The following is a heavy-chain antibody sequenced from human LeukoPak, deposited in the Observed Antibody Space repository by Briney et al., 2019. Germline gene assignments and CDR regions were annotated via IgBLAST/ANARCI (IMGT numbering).Heavy chain of an antibody. Sequence: GESLQISCKGSGYSFTSYWIGWVRQMPGKGLEWMGIIYPGNSDTRYSPSFQGQVTISADKSISTAYLQWSSLKASDTAMYYCARRDPYTSSPYTFDYWGQGTLVTVSS. CDR3: ARRDPYTSSPYTFDY. D-gene: IGHD6-6*01. CDR2: IYPGNSDT. V-gene: IGHV5-51*01. CDR1: GYSFTSYW. J-gene: IGHJ4*02.